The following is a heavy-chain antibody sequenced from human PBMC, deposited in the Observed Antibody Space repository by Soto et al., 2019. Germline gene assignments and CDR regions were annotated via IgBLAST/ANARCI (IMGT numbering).Heavy chain of an antibody. Sequence: ASVKVSCKASGYTFTSYAMHWVRQAPGQRLEWMGWINAGNGNTKYSQKFQGRVTITRDTSASTAYMELSSLRSEDTAVYYCATWFGELLSPWGGYDYYYYGMDVWGQGTTVTVSS. D-gene: IGHD3-10*01. J-gene: IGHJ6*02. CDR1: GYTFTSYA. V-gene: IGHV1-3*01. CDR3: ATWFGELLSPWGGYDYYYYGMDV. CDR2: INAGNGNT.